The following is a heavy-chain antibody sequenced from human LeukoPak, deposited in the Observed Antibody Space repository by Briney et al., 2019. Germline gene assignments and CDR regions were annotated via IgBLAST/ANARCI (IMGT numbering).Heavy chain of an antibody. Sequence: ASVKVSCKVSGYTLTELSVHWVRQAPGKGLEWMGGFDPEDGETIYAKKFQGRVTMTEDTSTDTAYMELSSLRSEDTAVYYCATYSVRSYYYGMDVWGQGTTVTVSS. V-gene: IGHV1-24*01. CDR3: ATYSVRSYYYGMDV. J-gene: IGHJ6*02. CDR1: GYTLTELS. D-gene: IGHD2-21*01. CDR2: FDPEDGET.